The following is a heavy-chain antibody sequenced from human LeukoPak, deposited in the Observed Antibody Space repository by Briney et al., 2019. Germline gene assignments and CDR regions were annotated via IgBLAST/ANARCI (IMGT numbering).Heavy chain of an antibody. Sequence: GASVKVSCKASGYTFTSHAIQWVRQVPGQRFEWMGWIHAGNGNTKYSQNFQDRVTITRDTSASTAYMELTSLRLEDTAVYYCARRTGATGIDFWGQGTLVTVSS. CDR1: GYTFTSHA. D-gene: IGHD6-13*01. CDR3: ARRTGATGIDF. V-gene: IGHV1-3*01. CDR2: IHAGNGNT. J-gene: IGHJ4*02.